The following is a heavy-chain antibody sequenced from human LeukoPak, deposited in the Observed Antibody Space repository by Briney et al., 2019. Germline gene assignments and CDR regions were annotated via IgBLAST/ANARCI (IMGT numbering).Heavy chain of an antibody. J-gene: IGHJ5*02. CDR2: IYYSGST. V-gene: IGHV4-59*01. CDR3: AGHSSSWYNWFDP. D-gene: IGHD6-13*01. Sequence: SETLSLTCTVSGGSISSYYWSWVRQPPGKGLEWIGYIYYSGSTNYNPSLKSRVTISVDTSKNQFSLKLSSVTAADTAVYYCAGHSSSWYNWFDPWGQGTLVTVSS. CDR1: GGSISSYY.